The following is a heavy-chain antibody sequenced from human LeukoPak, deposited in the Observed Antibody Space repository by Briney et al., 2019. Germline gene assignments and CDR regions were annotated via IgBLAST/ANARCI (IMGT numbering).Heavy chain of an antibody. J-gene: IGHJ5*02. CDR1: GDSINSLDL. CDR2: MYLSGTT. CDR3: ARSYSSSPWWFDP. D-gene: IGHD6-6*01. V-gene: IGHV4-4*02. Sequence: SETLSLTCTVSGDSINSLDLWSWVRQPPGKGLEWIGEMYLSGTTHSNPSVKSRVTISIDKSKNQFFLNLSSVTAADTAVYYCARSYSSSPWWFDPWGQGTLVTVSS.